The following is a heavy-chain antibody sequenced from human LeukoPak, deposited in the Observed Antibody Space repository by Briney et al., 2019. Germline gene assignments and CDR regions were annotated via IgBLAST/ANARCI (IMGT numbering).Heavy chain of an antibody. CDR3: AKSLYGGCDY. CDR2: VNGNGGST. D-gene: IGHD3-16*02. V-gene: IGHV3-23*01. CDR1: GFSFSTYA. Sequence: GGSLRLSCAASGFSFSTYAMSWVRQAPGKGLEWVSGVNGNGGSTSYADSVKGRFTIFRDNSKNTVYLQMDSLRVEDTAVYYCAKSLYGGCDYWGQGTVVTVSS. J-gene: IGHJ4*02.